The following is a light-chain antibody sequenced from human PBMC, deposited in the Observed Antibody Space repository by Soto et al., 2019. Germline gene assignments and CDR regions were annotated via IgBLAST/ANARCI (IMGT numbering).Light chain of an antibody. CDR3: HQRNT. Sequence: LVLRQSPVTLFLSPGDRATLSCRASQSVSTYLAWYRQTPGQAPRLLIYDTSNRATGVPPRFSGSRSGTDFTLTISSVEPEDFAVFYCHQRNTFGQGTRLEIK. V-gene: IGKV3-11*01. CDR1: QSVSTY. CDR2: DTS. J-gene: IGKJ5*01.